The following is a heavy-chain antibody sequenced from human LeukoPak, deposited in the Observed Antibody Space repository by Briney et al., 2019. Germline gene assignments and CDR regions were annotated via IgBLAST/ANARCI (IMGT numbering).Heavy chain of an antibody. Sequence: KPSDTLSLTCTVSGGSISSSSDYWGWIPQPPGKGLEWIGRINYSGSTYYNPSLKNRLTIPVHTSKTQFSLKLSSVTAADTAVYYCARLSDYWGQGTLVTVSS. CDR1: GGSISSSSDY. CDR3: ARLSDY. V-gene: IGHV4-39*01. J-gene: IGHJ4*02. CDR2: INYSGST.